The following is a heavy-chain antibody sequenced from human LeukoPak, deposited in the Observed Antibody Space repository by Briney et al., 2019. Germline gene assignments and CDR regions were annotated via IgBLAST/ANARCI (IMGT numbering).Heavy chain of an antibody. Sequence: YCASTYYIPSLHSRVTISLDTSKNQFSLKLSSVTAADTALYYCARHYDYDFWSGFYSAFDIWGQGTMVTVTS. J-gene: IGHJ3*02. D-gene: IGHD3-3*01. V-gene: IGHV4-39*01. CDR3: ARHYDYDFWSGFYSAFDI. CDR2: YCAST.